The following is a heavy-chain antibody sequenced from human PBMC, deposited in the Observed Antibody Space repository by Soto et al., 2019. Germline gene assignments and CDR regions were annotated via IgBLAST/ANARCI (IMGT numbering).Heavy chain of an antibody. CDR2: IYYSGST. D-gene: IGHD3-9*01. V-gene: IGHV4-59*01. CDR3: VTTIFPYNWFDP. CDR1: GGSISSYY. J-gene: IGHJ5*02. Sequence: QVQLQESGPGLVKPSETLSLTCTVSGGSISSYYWSWIRQPPGKGLEWIGYIYYSGSTNYNPSLKSRVTISVDTSKNQFSLKLSSVTAADTAVYYCVTTIFPYNWFDPWGQGTLVTVSS.